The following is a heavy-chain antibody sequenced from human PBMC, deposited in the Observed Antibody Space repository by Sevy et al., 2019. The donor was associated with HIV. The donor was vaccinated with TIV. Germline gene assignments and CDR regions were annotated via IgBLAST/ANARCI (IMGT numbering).Heavy chain of an antibody. D-gene: IGHD3-22*01. J-gene: IGHJ3*02. CDR3: ARDNAPYYYDSSGYYRPRTHDAFDI. CDR1: GFTFSSYS. V-gene: IGHV3-48*02. Sequence: GGSLRLSCAASGFTFSSYSMNWVRQAPGKGLEWVSYISSSSSTIYYADSVKGRFTISRDNAKNSLYLQMNSLRDEETVVYYCARDNAPYYYDSSGYYRPRTHDAFDIWGQGTMVTVSS. CDR2: ISSSSSTI.